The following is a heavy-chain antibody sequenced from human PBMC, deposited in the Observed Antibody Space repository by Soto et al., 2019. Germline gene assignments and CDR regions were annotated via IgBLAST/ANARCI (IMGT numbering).Heavy chain of an antibody. CDR2: IKQDGSEK. V-gene: IGHV3-7*01. Sequence: EVPLVESGGGLVQPGGSLRLSCEASEFTFSSYCMSWVRQAPGKGLEWVANIKQDGSEKYYVDSVKGRFTISRDNAKNSLFLQMNSLRAEDTAVYYCARDRPEAGRSVFDYWGQGTLVTVSS. CDR3: ARDRPEAGRSVFDY. D-gene: IGHD6-19*01. J-gene: IGHJ4*02. CDR1: EFTFSSYC.